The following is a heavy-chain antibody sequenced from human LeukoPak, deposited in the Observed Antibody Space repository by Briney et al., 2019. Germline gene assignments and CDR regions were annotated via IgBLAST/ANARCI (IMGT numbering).Heavy chain of an antibody. CDR1: GFTFSSYG. D-gene: IGHD2-8*01. Sequence: GGSLRLSCAASGFTFSSYGMHWVRQAPGKGLGWVAVISYDGSNKYYADSVKGRFTISRDNSKNTLYLQMNSLRAEDTAVYYCAKGRGMVLPYYYYGMDVWGQGTTVTVSS. CDR2: ISYDGSNK. CDR3: AKGRGMVLPYYYYGMDV. J-gene: IGHJ6*02. V-gene: IGHV3-30*18.